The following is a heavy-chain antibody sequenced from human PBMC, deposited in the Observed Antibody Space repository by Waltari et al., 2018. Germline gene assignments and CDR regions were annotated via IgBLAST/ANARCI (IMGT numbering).Heavy chain of an antibody. CDR2: IYYSGST. D-gene: IGHD5-18*01. J-gene: IGHJ6*03. CDR1: GGSISSYY. Sequence: QVQLQESGPGLVKPSETLSLTCTVSGGSISSYYWSWIRQPPGKGLEWIGYIYYSGSTTYTPSRKSLVTISVDTSKNQFSLKLSSVTAADTAVYYCARANRGYSRRGNYMDVWGKGTTVTISS. V-gene: IGHV4-59*01. CDR3: ARANRGYSRRGNYMDV.